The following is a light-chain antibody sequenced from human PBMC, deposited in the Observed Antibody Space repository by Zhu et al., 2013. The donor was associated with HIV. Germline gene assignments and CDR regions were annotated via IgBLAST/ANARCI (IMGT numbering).Light chain of an antibody. CDR3: QQRSNWPPFT. Sequence: EIVLTQSPATLSLSPGERATLSCRASQSVSRYLAWYKQKPGQPPRLLIYDASNRATGIPARFNGSGSGTDFTLTISSLEPEDFAVYYCQQRSNWPPFTFGPGTKVDIK. CDR2: DAS. V-gene: IGKV3-11*01. J-gene: IGKJ3*01. CDR1: QSVSRY.